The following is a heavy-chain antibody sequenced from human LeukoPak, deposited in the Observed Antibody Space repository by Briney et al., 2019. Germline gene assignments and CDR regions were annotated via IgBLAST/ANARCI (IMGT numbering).Heavy chain of an antibody. D-gene: IGHD3-22*01. CDR2: TYYRSKWYN. CDR1: GDSVSSNSAA. V-gene: IGHV6-1*01. CDR3: ARAQDYYDSSGYSYFDY. Sequence: SQTLSLTCAISGDSVSSNSAAWNWIRQSPSRGLEWLGRTYYRSKWYNDYAVSVKSRITINPDTSKNQFSLQLNSVTPEDTAVYYCARAQDYYDSSGYSYFDYWGQGTLVTVSS. J-gene: IGHJ4*02.